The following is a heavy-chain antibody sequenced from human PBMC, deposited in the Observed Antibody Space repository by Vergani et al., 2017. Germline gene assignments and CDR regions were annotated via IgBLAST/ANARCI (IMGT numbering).Heavy chain of an antibody. Sequence: QVQLQESGPGLVKPSQTLSLTCTFSVGPISSVGYYWSWIRRHPGKGLEWIGYIYYSGSTYYNPSLKSLVTRSVDTSKNQFSLKLSSVTAADTAVYYCARGDIAVAAFDYWGQGTLVTVSS. V-gene: IGHV4-31*01. CDR3: ARGDIAVAAFDY. J-gene: IGHJ4*02. CDR1: VGPISSVGYY. CDR2: IYYSGST. D-gene: IGHD6-19*01.